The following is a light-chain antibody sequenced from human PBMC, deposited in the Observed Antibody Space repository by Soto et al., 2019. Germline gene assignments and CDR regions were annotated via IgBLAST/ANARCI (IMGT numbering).Light chain of an antibody. CDR3: CSYAGSGLV. Sequence: QSALTQPRSVSGSPGQSVTISCTVTSSDVGGYNYVSWYQQHPGKAPKLMIYDVSKRPSGVPDRFSGSKSGNTASLTISGLQAEDEADYYCCSYAGSGLVFGTGTKVTVL. J-gene: IGLJ1*01. CDR2: DVS. CDR1: SSDVGGYNY. V-gene: IGLV2-11*01.